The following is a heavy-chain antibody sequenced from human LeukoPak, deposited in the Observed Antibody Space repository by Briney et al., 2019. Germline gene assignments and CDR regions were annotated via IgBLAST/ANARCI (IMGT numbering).Heavy chain of an antibody. D-gene: IGHD6-6*01. CDR1: DFPFNPYT. V-gene: IGHV3-48*04. Sequence: GGSLRLPCTASDFPFNPYTMHWVRQAPGKGLEWISYITGNSDTIYYADSVEGRFTISRDNAKNSLFLQMSSLRAEDTALYYCTRDSAVVAFDVWGQGTLVSVSS. J-gene: IGHJ3*01. CDR2: ITGNSDTI. CDR3: TRDSAVVAFDV.